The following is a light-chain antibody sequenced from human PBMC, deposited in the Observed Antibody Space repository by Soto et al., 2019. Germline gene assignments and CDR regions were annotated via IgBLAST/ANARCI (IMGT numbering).Light chain of an antibody. J-gene: IGKJ1*01. CDR2: LTS. CDR3: QHYVTSLTT. V-gene: IGKV3D-11*03. Sequence: EIVLTQSPATLSSFPGDRVTLSCRASQAVNTRLAWYQHKPGQAPRLLIYLTSNRAAGIPARFSGSGSETDFTLTISDVEPEDFAVYYCQHYVTSLTTFGQGTKVEVK. CDR1: QAVNTR.